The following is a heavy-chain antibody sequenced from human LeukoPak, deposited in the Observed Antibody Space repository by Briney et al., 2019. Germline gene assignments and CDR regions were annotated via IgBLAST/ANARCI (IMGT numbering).Heavy chain of an antibody. CDR1: GGSISSSSYY. J-gene: IGHJ2*01. Sequence: SETLSLTCTVSGGSISSSSYYWGWIRQPPGKGLEWIGSIYYSGSTYYNPSLKSRVTISVDTSKNQFSLKLSSVTAADTAVYYCARGSSGGSYYRWYFDLWGRGTLVTVSS. V-gene: IGHV4-39*07. CDR2: IYYSGST. D-gene: IGHD1-26*01. CDR3: ARGSSGGSYYRWYFDL.